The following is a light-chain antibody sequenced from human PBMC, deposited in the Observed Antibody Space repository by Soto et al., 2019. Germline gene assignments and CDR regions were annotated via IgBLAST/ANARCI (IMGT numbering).Light chain of an antibody. CDR3: TSYAGGNNV. J-gene: IGLJ1*01. Sequence: QSALTQPPSASGSPGQSVTISCTGTSSDVGGYNYDSWYQQHPGKVPKLMVYEVNKRPSGVPDRFSGSKSGNTASLTVSGLQAEDEADYYCTSYAGGNNVFGTGTKVTVL. V-gene: IGLV2-8*01. CDR1: SSDVGGYNY. CDR2: EVN.